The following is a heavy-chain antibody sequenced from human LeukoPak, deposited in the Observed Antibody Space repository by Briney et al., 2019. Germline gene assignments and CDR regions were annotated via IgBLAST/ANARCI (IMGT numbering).Heavy chain of an antibody. J-gene: IGHJ5*02. V-gene: IGHV4-34*01. CDR3: ARGVVDYSTRSGYLSP. Sequence: PSETLSLTCEVPSGCFSDYCWTWMRQPPGRGLEWIGEIYSTGSANYNPSLKSRLAISVDTSRSQFSLRLSSLTAADTAVYFCARGVVDYSTRSGYLSPWGQETLVAVS. CDR1: SGCFSDYC. CDR2: IYSTGSA. D-gene: IGHD3-22*01.